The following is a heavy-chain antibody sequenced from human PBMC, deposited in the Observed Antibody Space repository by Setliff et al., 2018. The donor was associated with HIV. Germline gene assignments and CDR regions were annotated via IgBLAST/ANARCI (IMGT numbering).Heavy chain of an antibody. V-gene: IGHV4-34*01. CDR2: INHSGST. CDR1: GGSFSGYY. CDR3: ARDKMEAPAGTKGYYYYYGMDV. Sequence: SETLSLTCAVYGGSFSGYYWSWIRQPPGKGLEWIGEINHSGSTNYNPSLKSRVTISVDTSKNQFSLKLRSATAADTAVYYCARDKMEAPAGTKGYYYYYGMDVWGQGTTVTVAS. D-gene: IGHD2-2*01. J-gene: IGHJ6*02.